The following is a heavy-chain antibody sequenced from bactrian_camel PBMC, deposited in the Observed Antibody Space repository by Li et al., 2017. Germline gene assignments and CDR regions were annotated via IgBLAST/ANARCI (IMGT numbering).Heavy chain of an antibody. CDR1: GVDYSTFC. J-gene: IGHJ4*01. D-gene: IGHD1*01. CDR2: IDMDGPT. Sequence: VQLVESGGAAVQAGGSLTLSCVVSGVDYSTFCMAWFRQAPGKEREGVATIDMDGPTNYTESVKGRFIISKDNSKNTLCLQMNSLKPEDTAMYYCTAGWAPFPGGKCISCSRHGCYNGGGLDYWGQGTQVTVS. CDR3: TAGWAPFPGGKCISCSRHGCYNGGGLDY. V-gene: IGHV3S53*01.